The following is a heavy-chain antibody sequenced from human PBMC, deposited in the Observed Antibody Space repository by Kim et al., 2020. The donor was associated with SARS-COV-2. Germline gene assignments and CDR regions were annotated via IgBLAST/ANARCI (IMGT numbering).Heavy chain of an antibody. D-gene: IGHD3-3*01. V-gene: IGHV1-18*01. CDR3: ARGRGGRITIFGVANYGMDV. Sequence: ASVKVSCKASGYTFTSYGISWVRQAPGQGLEWMGWISAYNGNTNYAQKLQGRVTMTTDTSTSTAYMELRSLRSDDTAVYYCARGRGGRITIFGVANYGMDVWGQGTTVTVSS. J-gene: IGHJ6*02. CDR1: GYTFTSYG. CDR2: ISAYNGNT.